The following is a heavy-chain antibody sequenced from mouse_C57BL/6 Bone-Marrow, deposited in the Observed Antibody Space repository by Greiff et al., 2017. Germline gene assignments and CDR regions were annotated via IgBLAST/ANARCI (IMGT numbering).Heavy chain of an antibody. CDR3: ASDYYGPGYYFDY. D-gene: IGHD1-2*01. Sequence: VQLQQPGAELVKPGASVMMSCKASGYTFTSYWKTWVKQRPGQGLEWIGDIYPGSGSPNYNETFKSKATLTVDTSSSTAYMQLSSLTSEDSAVYYCASDYYGPGYYFDYWGQGTTLTVSS. CDR1: GYTFTSYW. J-gene: IGHJ2*01. CDR2: IYPGSGSP. V-gene: IGHV1-55*01.